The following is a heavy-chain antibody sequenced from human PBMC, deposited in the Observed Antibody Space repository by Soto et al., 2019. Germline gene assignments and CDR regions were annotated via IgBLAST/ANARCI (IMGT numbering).Heavy chain of an antibody. Sequence: QVQLVQSGAEVRQPASSVKVSCKTSGGTFSSYAISWVRQAPGQGLEWMGGIVPIVDTSTYAQKFQGRVTMTADELTSTAYMELSSLRSDDTAIYYCVRVVAIPGYPDNWGQGTLVTVSS. D-gene: IGHD5-12*01. J-gene: IGHJ4*02. V-gene: IGHV1-69*12. CDR2: IVPIVDTS. CDR1: GGTFSSYA. CDR3: VRVVAIPGYPDN.